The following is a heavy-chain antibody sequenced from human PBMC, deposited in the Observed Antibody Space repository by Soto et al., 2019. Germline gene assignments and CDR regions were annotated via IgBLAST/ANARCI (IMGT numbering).Heavy chain of an antibody. J-gene: IGHJ4*02. CDR1: GFIFKNFG. Sequence: QVYLAESGGGVVQPGGSLRLSCAASGFIFKNFGMHWVRQAPGKGLEWVAVIWFDGSTTYYADSVKGRCTISRDNSKNTLYLEINRLRAEDTAVYYCAKNHNYYDRSGHYYGDGGFDYWGQGTRVTVSS. D-gene: IGHD3-22*01. V-gene: IGHV3-33*03. CDR2: IWFDGSTT. CDR3: AKNHNYYDRSGHYYGDGGFDY.